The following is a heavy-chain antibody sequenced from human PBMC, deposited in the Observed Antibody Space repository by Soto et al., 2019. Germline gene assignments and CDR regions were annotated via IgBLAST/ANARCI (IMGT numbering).Heavy chain of an antibody. J-gene: IGHJ3*02. Sequence: QVQLVESGGGLVKPGGSLRLSCAPSGFTFSDYYMSWIRQAPGQGLEWVSYISHDSDYTSYADSVRGRFSISRDNAQKSLYLQINSLRAEDTALYYCARPNTPYYGGNSGAFDIWGQGTMVTVSS. D-gene: IGHD4-17*01. CDR3: ARPNTPYYGGNSGAFDI. CDR2: ISHDSDYT. CDR1: GFTFSDYY. V-gene: IGHV3-11*06.